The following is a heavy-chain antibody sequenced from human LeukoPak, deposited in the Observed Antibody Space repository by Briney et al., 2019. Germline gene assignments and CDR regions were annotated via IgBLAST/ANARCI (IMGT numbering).Heavy chain of an antibody. CDR3: AHLYGSGSYGWFDP. D-gene: IGHD3-10*01. CDR1: GGSFSGYY. Sequence: SETLSLTCAVYGGSFSGYYWSWIRQPPGKGLEWIGEINHSGSTNYNPSLKSRATISVDTSKNQFSLKLSSVTAADTAVYYCAHLYGSGSYGWFDPWGQGTLVTVSS. V-gene: IGHV4-34*01. J-gene: IGHJ5*02. CDR2: INHSGST.